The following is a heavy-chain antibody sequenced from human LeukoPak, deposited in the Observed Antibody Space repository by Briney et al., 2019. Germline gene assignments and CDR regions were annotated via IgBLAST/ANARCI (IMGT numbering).Heavy chain of an antibody. Sequence: SQTLSLTCAISGDSVSSKSASWNWIRQSPSRGLEWLGRTFSRSRWFNDYAVSVKSRITINPDTSKNQFSLHLTSVTPDDTAVYYCARGTGSLDYWGQGTLVTVSS. D-gene: IGHD1-26*01. CDR1: GDSVSSKSAS. J-gene: IGHJ4*02. V-gene: IGHV6-1*01. CDR3: ARGTGSLDY. CDR2: TFSRSRWFN.